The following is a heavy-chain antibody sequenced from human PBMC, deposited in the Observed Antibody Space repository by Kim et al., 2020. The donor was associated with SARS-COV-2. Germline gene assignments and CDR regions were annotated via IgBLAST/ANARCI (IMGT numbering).Heavy chain of an antibody. CDR1: GFTFSSYE. CDR3: ASYSNYYYYYGMDV. CDR2: ISSSGSTI. Sequence: GGSLRLSCAASGFTFSSYEMNWVRQAPGKGLEWVSYISSSGSTIYYADSVKGRFTISRDNAKNSLYLQMNSLRAEDTAVYYCASYSNYYYYYGMDVWGQGTTVTVSS. J-gene: IGHJ6*02. D-gene: IGHD4-4*01. V-gene: IGHV3-48*03.